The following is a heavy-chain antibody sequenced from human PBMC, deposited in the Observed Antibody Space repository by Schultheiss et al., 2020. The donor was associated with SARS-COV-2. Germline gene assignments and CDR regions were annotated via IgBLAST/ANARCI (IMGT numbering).Heavy chain of an antibody. D-gene: IGHD6-13*01. Sequence: SETLSLTCAVYGGSFSGYYWSWIRQPPGKGLEWMGSINYSGGTYYHPSLKSRVTISVDTSKNQFSLKVISVTAADTAVYYCARHRRGSSIWYDYWGQGTLVTAPQ. CDR3: ARHRRGSSIWYDY. V-gene: IGHV4-34*01. CDR2: INYSGGT. J-gene: IGHJ4*02. CDR1: GGSFSGYY.